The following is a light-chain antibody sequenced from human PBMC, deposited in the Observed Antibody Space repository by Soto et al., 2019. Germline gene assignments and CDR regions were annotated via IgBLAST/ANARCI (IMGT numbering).Light chain of an antibody. CDR2: DVS. CDR1: SSDFGGYNY. CDR3: CSYAGRYIYV. V-gene: IGLV2-11*01. J-gene: IGLJ1*01. Sequence: QSALTQPRSVSGSPGQSVTISCTGTSSDFGGYNYVSWYQQHPGKAPKLMIYDVSKRPSGVPDRFSGSKSGNTASLTISGLQAEDEADYYCCSYAGRYIYVFGTGTKLTVL.